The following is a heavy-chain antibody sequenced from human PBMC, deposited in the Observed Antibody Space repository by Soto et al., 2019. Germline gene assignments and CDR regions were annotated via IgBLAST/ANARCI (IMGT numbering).Heavy chain of an antibody. Sequence: GSLRLSCEASGFTFNYYWMHWVRQAPGKGLVWVSRINSDGGSITYADSVKGRFTISRDNARNTVYLQMNRLTADDTAVYYCGRGPGYSTWSVALDQWGQGTQVTVSS. CDR2: INSDGGSI. CDR1: GFTFNYYW. J-gene: IGHJ5*02. D-gene: IGHD5-18*01. CDR3: GRGPGYSTWSVALDQ. V-gene: IGHV3-74*01.